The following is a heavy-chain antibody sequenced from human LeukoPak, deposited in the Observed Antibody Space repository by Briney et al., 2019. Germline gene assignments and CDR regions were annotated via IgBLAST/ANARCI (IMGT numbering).Heavy chain of an antibody. J-gene: IGHJ4*02. CDR3: ARDGGNSDYDY. CDR1: GGSISSSSSIC. V-gene: IGHV4-4*02. Sequence: KPSETLSPTCAVSGGSISSSSSICWTWVRQPPGKGLEWIGEIYHSGATNYNPSLKSRVTMLLDKSKNQFSLKLNSVTAADTAVYYCARDGGNSDYDYWGQGTLVTVSA. D-gene: IGHD4-23*01. CDR2: IYHSGAT.